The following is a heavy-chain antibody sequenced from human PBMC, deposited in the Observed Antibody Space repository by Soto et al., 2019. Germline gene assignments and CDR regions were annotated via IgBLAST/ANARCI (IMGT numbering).Heavy chain of an antibody. J-gene: IGHJ6*03. Sequence: GGSLRLSCAVSGFTFSSYAMSWVRQAPGKGLEWVAAIRGDGSNTYYADSVRGRFTISRDNSKNTLYLQMNSLRAEDTAVYYCARDPRDYYYYMDVWGKGTTVTVSS. CDR3: ARDPRDYYYYMDV. CDR1: GFTFSSYA. V-gene: IGHV3-23*01. CDR2: IRGDGSNT.